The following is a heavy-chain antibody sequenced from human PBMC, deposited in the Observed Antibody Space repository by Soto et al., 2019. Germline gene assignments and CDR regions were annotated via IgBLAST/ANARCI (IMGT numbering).Heavy chain of an antibody. J-gene: IGHJ4*02. D-gene: IGHD4-17*01. V-gene: IGHV3-7*04. CDR3: ARDLASTTIPNY. Sequence: ESGGGLVQPGGSLRLSCAASGFTFSSYWMSWVRQAPGKGLEWVDNIKQDGRETYYVDSVKGRLTISRDNAKNSLYLQLNSLRAEDTAVYYCARDLASTTIPNYWGQGTLVTVSS. CDR1: GFTFSSYW. CDR2: IKQDGRET.